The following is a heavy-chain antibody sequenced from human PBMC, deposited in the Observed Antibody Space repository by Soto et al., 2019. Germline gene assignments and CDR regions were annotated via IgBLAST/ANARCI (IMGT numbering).Heavy chain of an antibody. CDR1: GYTFINYY. CDR3: ARNIDDYGDHFDY. V-gene: IGHV1-46*01. Sequence: ASVKVSCKASGYTFINYYIHWVRQAPGQGLEWMGIFNPTSGSTNYAQKFQGRVTLTMDTSTRTVYMELSSLRFDDTAVYYCARNIDDYGDHFDYWGQGPLVTVSS. D-gene: IGHD4-17*01. CDR2: FNPTSGST. J-gene: IGHJ4*02.